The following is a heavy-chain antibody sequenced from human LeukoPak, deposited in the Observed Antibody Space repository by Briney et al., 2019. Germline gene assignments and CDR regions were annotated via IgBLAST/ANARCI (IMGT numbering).Heavy chain of an antibody. V-gene: IGHV3-30-3*01. Sequence: AGGSLRLSCAASGFTFSTCAMHWVRQAPGKGLEWVAIISYEGSIKHYADSVKGRFTISRDNSKNTLFLQMNSLRAEDTAVYYCAKDARRTSGWYFFDYWGQGTLVTVSS. CDR2: ISYEGSIK. CDR3: AKDARRTSGWYFFDY. D-gene: IGHD6-19*01. J-gene: IGHJ4*02. CDR1: GFTFSTCA.